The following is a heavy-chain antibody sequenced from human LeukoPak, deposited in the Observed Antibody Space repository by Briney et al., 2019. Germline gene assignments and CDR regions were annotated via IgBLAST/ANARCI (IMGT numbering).Heavy chain of an antibody. J-gene: IGHJ4*02. CDR2: IHHSGST. V-gene: IGHV4-38-2*01. CDR1: GYSISRGYH. D-gene: IGHD1-1*01. CDR3: ARVNWNPDY. Sequence: SETLSLTCAVSGYSISRGYHWGWIRQPPGKGLEWIGSIHHSGSTYFNSSLKSRVTISVDTSKNQFSLKVSSVTAADTAVYYCARVNWNPDYWGQGTLVTVSS.